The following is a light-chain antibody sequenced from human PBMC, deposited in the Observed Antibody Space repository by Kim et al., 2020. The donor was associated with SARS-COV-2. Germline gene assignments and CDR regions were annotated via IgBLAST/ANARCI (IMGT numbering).Light chain of an antibody. CDR1: SLRSYY. Sequence: ALGQTVRITCQGDSLRSYYATWYQQRPGQAPVIVIYGNNRRPSGIPDRFSGSNSGNTASLTITGAQAEDEGDYYCNSRDSSVNPLIFGGGTKVTVL. CDR2: GNN. V-gene: IGLV3-19*01. CDR3: NSRDSSVNPLI. J-gene: IGLJ2*01.